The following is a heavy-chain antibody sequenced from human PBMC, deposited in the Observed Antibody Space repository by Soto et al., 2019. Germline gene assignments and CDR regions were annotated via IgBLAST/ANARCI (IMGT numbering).Heavy chain of an antibody. J-gene: IGHJ4*02. Sequence: QVQLQESGPGLVKPSQTLSLTCTVSGGSISSGGYYWSWIRQHPGKGLEWIGYIYYSGSTYYNPSLKSRVTISLDTSKHQFSMKLSSVTAADTAVYYCARESDIVVVPATTAVDYWGQGTLVTVSS. CDR1: GGSISSGGYY. CDR2: IYYSGST. V-gene: IGHV4-31*03. CDR3: ARESDIVVVPATTAVDY. D-gene: IGHD2-2*01.